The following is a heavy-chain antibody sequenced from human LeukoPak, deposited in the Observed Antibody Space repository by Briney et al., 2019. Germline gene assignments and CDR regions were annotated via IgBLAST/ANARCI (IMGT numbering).Heavy chain of an antibody. J-gene: IGHJ4*02. CDR3: ARDNPRTTGYSSGSTFDF. D-gene: IGHD6-19*01. V-gene: IGHV4-4*02. Sequence: PSGTLSLTCAASGGSLSTTSWWVWLRQPPGKGLEWIGEVYHSGGGNKNYNPSLKSRATISIDTSRNQFSLNLRSVTAADTAVYFCARDNPRTTGYSSGSTFDFWGQGILVTVSS. CDR1: GGSLSTTSW. CDR2: VYHSGGGNK.